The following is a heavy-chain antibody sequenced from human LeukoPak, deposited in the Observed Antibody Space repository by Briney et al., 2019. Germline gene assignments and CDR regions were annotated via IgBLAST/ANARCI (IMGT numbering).Heavy chain of an antibody. Sequence: GGSLRLSCAASGFTFSSYAMHWVRQAPGKGLEWVAVISYDGSNKYYADSVKGRFTISRDNSKNTLYLQMNSLRAEDTAVYYCASWPQVPAASYYYYGMDVWGQGTTVTVSS. CDR3: ASWPQVPAASYYYYGMDV. D-gene: IGHD2-2*01. CDR2: ISYDGSNK. J-gene: IGHJ6*02. CDR1: GFTFSSYA. V-gene: IGHV3-30*04.